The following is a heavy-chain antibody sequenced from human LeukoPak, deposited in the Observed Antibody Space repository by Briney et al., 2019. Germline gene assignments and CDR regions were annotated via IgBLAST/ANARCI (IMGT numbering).Heavy chain of an antibody. J-gene: IGHJ4*02. CDR1: GFTFSSYS. CDR3: ARDVPADYYDSSGYSLDY. V-gene: IGHV3-21*01. D-gene: IGHD3-22*01. CDR2: ISSSSSYI. Sequence: GGSLRLSCAASGFTFSSYSMNWVRQAPGKGLEWVSSISSSSSYIHYADSVRGRFTISRDNAKNSLYLQMNSLRAEDTAVYYCARDVPADYYDSSGYSLDYWGQGTLVTVSS.